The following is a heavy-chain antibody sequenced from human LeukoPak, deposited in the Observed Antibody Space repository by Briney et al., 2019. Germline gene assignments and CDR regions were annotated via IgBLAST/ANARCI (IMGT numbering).Heavy chain of an antibody. Sequence: QPGGSLRLSCAASGFTFSSYWMSWVRQAPGKGLEWVANIKEDGSEKYYVDSVKGRFTISRDNAKKSLYLQMNNLTAEDTAVYYCARDPYGDNWFDPWGQGTLVTVSS. CDR1: GFTFSSYW. CDR2: IKEDGSEK. J-gene: IGHJ5*02. V-gene: IGHV3-7*01. D-gene: IGHD4-17*01. CDR3: ARDPYGDNWFDP.